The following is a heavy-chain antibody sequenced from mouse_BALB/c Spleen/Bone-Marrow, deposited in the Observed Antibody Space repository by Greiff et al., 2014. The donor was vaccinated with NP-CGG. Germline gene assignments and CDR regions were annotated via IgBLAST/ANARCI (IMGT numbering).Heavy chain of an antibody. CDR2: INPYNGDT. CDR1: GYSFTGYF. CDR3: GVLYYYGSSDFDY. Sequence: VQLQQSGPELVKPGASVKISCKASGYSFTGYFMNWVKQSHGKSLEWIGRINPYNGDTFNNQKFKGKATLTVDKSSSTAHMELLSLTSEDSAVYYCGVLYYYGSSDFDYWGQGTTLTVSS. D-gene: IGHD1-1*01. V-gene: IGHV1-37*01. J-gene: IGHJ2*01.